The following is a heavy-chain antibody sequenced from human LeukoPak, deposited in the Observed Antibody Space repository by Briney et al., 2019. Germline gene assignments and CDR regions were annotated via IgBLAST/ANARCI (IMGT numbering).Heavy chain of an antibody. CDR2: ISGSGGST. V-gene: IGHV3-23*01. CDR1: GFTFSAYA. J-gene: IGHJ1*01. D-gene: IGHD1-26*01. Sequence: GGSLRLSCAASGFTFSAYAMSWVRQAPGKGLEWVSSISGSGGSTYYADSVKGRFTISRDNSKNTVYLQMNSLRAEDTAVYYCAKEHSGSYPEYFQHWGQGTLVTVSS. CDR3: AKEHSGSYPEYFQH.